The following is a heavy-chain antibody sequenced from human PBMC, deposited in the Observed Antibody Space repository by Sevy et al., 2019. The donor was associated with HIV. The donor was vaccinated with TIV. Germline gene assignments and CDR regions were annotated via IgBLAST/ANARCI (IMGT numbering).Heavy chain of an antibody. CDR3: ARGGGYCGGDCYSIDY. V-gene: IGHV3-30*03. D-gene: IGHD2-21*02. CDR1: GFTFSSYV. J-gene: IGHJ4*02. Sequence: GGSLRLSCAASGFTFSSYVMHWVRQAPGKGLEWVPLICNDGTIKYYADSVKGRFTISRDNSKDTLFLQMNSLTPEDTAVYYCARGGGYCGGDCYSIDYWGQGALVTVSS. CDR2: ICNDGTIK.